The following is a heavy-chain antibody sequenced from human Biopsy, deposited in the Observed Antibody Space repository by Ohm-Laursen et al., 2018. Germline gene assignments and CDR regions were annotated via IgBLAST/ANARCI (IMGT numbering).Heavy chain of an antibody. CDR2: IYPGGGT. CDR3: AGIVLGPTNDAFDI. J-gene: IGHJ3*02. CDR1: GDSIRNYY. Sequence: SQTLSLTCPVSGDSIRNYYWSWIRQAAGKGLEWIGRIYPGGGTIYNPSLKSRVTMSVDTSKTHFSLNLNSVTAADTAVYYCAGIVLGPTNDAFDIWGQGTMVTVSS. D-gene: IGHD1-26*01. V-gene: IGHV4-4*07.